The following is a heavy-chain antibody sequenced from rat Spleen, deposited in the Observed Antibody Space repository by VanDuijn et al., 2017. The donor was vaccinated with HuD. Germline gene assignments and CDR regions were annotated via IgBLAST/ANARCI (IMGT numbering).Heavy chain of an antibody. Sequence: EVQLVESGGGLVQPGRSLKLSCAASGFTFSDYYLAWVRQAPKKGLEWVASISYEGSGTYYGDSVKGRFTISRDNAKSTLFLQMNSLRSEDSATYYCARLDGPFDYWGQGVMVTVSS. CDR2: ISYEGSGT. D-gene: IGHD1-12*02. J-gene: IGHJ2*01. CDR3: ARLDGPFDY. V-gene: IGHV5-22*01. CDR1: GFTFSDYY.